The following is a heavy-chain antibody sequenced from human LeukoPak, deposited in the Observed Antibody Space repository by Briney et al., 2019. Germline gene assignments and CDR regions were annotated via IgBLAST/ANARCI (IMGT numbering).Heavy chain of an antibody. Sequence: SETLSLTCTVSGGSVSIDNYYWAWIRQPPGKDLEWIGNIFYSGSGSTYYNPSLKSRVTISVDTSKNQFSLKLSSVTAADTAVYHCARELTGLTLYSSSWYRPYYYYYMDVWGKGTTVTVSS. D-gene: IGHD6-13*01. CDR2: IFYSGSGST. J-gene: IGHJ6*03. CDR1: GGSVSIDNYY. CDR3: ARELTGLTLYSSSWYRPYYYYYMDV. V-gene: IGHV4-39*07.